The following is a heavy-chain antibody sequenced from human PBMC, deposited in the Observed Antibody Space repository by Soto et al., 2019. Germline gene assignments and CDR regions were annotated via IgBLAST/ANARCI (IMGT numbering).Heavy chain of an antibody. Sequence: ASVKVSCKASGYTFTSYDINWVRQATGQGLEWMGWMNPNSGNTGYAQKFQGRVTMTRNTSISTAYMELSSLRSEGTAVYYCARVGCSGGSCYSGWDYYYYMDVWGKGTTVTVSS. CDR3: ARVGCSGGSCYSGWDYYYYMDV. V-gene: IGHV1-8*01. CDR2: MNPNSGNT. CDR1: GYTFTSYD. J-gene: IGHJ6*03. D-gene: IGHD2-15*01.